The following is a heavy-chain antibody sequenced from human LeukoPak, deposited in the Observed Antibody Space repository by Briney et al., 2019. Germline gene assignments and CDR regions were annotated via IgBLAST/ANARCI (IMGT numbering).Heavy chain of an antibody. CDR2: IYSGGST. Sequence: GGSLRLSCAASGFTFNTYIINWVRQAPGKGLEWVSVIYSGGSTYYADSVKGRFTISRDNSKNTLYLQMNSLRAEDTAVYYCARDGPPGWCEDAFDIWGQGTMVTVSS. V-gene: IGHV3-53*01. J-gene: IGHJ3*02. CDR1: GFTFNTYI. D-gene: IGHD6-19*01. CDR3: ARDGPPGWCEDAFDI.